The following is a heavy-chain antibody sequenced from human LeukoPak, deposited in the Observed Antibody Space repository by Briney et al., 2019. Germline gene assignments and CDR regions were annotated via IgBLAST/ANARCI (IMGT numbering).Heavy chain of an antibody. V-gene: IGHV3-30*18. CDR2: ISYDGSNN. Sequence: GGSLRLSCAASGFTFSSYGMHWVRQAPGKGLEWVAFISYDGSNNFYADSVKGRFTISRDNSKNTLYLQMNSLRAEDTAVYYCAKGIAVAPPDYWGQGTLVTVSS. J-gene: IGHJ4*02. D-gene: IGHD6-19*01. CDR3: AKGIAVAPPDY. CDR1: GFTFSSYG.